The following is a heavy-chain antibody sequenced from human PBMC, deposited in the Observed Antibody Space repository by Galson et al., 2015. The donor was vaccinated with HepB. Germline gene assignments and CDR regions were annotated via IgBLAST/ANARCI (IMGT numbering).Heavy chain of an antibody. CDR2: INPTTGDT. Sequence: VKVSCKASGYTFTGYYIHWVRQAPGQGLEWMGWINPTTGDTNYAQQFQGRVTMTRATSISTAYMELSRLRSDDTAVYYCARDKSMTARMGYYYYMDVWGKGTTVTVSS. D-gene: IGHD6-6*01. CDR1: GYTFTGYY. J-gene: IGHJ6*03. V-gene: IGHV1-2*02. CDR3: ARDKSMTARMGYYYYMDV.